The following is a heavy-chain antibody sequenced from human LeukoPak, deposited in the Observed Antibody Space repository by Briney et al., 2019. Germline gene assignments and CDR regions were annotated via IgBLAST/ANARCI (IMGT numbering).Heavy chain of an antibody. Sequence: GESLKISCKGSGYSFIRHWIGWVRQMPGKGLEWMGVIFAIDSDARYSPSFQGQVTISADKSVSTAYLQWSSLKASDTAMYYCARRSAVAGRFNDFDYWGQGTLVTVSS. CDR1: GYSFIRHW. J-gene: IGHJ4*02. CDR3: ARRSAVAGRFNDFDY. CDR2: IFAIDSDA. V-gene: IGHV5-51*01. D-gene: IGHD6-19*01.